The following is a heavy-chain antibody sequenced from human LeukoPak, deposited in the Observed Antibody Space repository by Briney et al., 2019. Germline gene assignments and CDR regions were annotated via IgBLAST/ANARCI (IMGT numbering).Heavy chain of an antibody. V-gene: IGHV7-4-1*02. CDR3: ARDLHTAMVYPALDFDY. Sequence: ASVKVSCKASGYTFTSYAMNWVRQAPGQGLEWMGWINTNTGNPTYAQGFTGRFVFSLDTSVSTAYLQISSLKAEDTAVYYCARDLHTAMVYPALDFDYWGQGTLVTVSS. D-gene: IGHD5-18*01. CDR2: INTNTGNP. J-gene: IGHJ4*02. CDR1: GYTFTSYA.